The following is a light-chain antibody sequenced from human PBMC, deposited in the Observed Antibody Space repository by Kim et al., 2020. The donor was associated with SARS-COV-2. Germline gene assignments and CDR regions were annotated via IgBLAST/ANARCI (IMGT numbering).Light chain of an antibody. J-gene: IGKJ2*01. CDR3: QYYHSSPYT. CDR2: DAS. V-gene: IGKV3-20*01. Sequence: LSPGKRAPLSCRASQRLSSRHLAWYQQKPGQAPRILIYDASSRATGIPDRFSGSGSGTDFTLTISRLEPEDFAVYFCQYYHSSPYTFGQGTKLEI. CDR1: QRLSSRH.